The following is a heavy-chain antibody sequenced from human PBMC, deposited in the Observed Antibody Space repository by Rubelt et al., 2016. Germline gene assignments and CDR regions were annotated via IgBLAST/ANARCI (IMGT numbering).Heavy chain of an antibody. Sequence: QVQLVQSGAEVKKPGASVKVSCKASGYTFTSYGISWVRQAPGQGLEWMGWISAYNGNTNYAQKRQGRVNMTPDTSTSTDYMELRSLRSDDTAVYYCARDTRYSSSSNFDYWGQGTLVTVSS. CDR2: ISAYNGNT. V-gene: IGHV1-18*01. CDR1: GYTFTSYG. D-gene: IGHD6-13*01. J-gene: IGHJ4*02. CDR3: ARDTRYSSSSNFDY.